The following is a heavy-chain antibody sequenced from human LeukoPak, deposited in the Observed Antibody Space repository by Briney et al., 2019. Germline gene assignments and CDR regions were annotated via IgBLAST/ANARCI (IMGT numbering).Heavy chain of an antibody. CDR3: ARSDTDYYDSSGYPGGADAFDI. J-gene: IGHJ3*02. CDR1: GFTFSSYS. D-gene: IGHD3-22*01. Sequence: GGSLRLSCAASGFTFSSYSMNWVRQAPGKGLEWVSSISSSSSYIYYADSVKGRLTISRDNAKNSLYLQMNSLRAEDTAVYYCARSDTDYYDSSGYPGGADAFDIWGQGTMVTVSS. CDR2: ISSSSSYI. V-gene: IGHV3-21*01.